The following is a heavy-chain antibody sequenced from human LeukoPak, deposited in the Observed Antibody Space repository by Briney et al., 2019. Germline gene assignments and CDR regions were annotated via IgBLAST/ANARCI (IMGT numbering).Heavy chain of an antibody. CDR3: ARVTLHSSGWYNLHYGMDV. Sequence: PGGSLRLSCAASGFTFSSYAMHWVRQAPGKGLEWVAVISYDGSNKYYADSVKGRFTISRDNSKNTPYLQMNSLRAEDTAVYYCARVTLHSSGWYNLHYGMDVWGQGTTVTVSS. CDR2: ISYDGSNK. V-gene: IGHV3-30-3*01. CDR1: GFTFSSYA. J-gene: IGHJ6*02. D-gene: IGHD6-19*01.